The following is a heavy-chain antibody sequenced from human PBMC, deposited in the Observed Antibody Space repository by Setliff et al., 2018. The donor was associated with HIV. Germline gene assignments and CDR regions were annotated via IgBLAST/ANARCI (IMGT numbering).Heavy chain of an antibody. Sequence: LSLTCTVSGDSINTDGLYWTWIRQHPATGLEWIGYIHYNGITYYNPSLESRVSISVDLSKNQFSLKLNSVTAADTAVYYCARTKGGSKHGSFWDSWGQGILVTVSS. CDR2: IHYNGIT. D-gene: IGHD3-10*01. CDR1: GDSINTDGLY. J-gene: IGHJ5*02. V-gene: IGHV4-31*03. CDR3: ARTKGGSKHGSFWDS.